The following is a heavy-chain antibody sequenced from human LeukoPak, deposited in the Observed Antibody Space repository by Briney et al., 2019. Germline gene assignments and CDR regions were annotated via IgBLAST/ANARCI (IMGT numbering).Heavy chain of an antibody. V-gene: IGHV4-59*01. Sequence: PSETLSLTCTVSGGSISSYYWSWIRQPPGKGLEWIGYIYYSGSTNYNPPLKSRVTISVDTSKNQFSLKLSSVTAADTAVYYCARDSYSSSFDYWGQGTLVTVSS. CDR1: GGSISSYY. J-gene: IGHJ4*02. CDR3: ARDSYSSSFDY. CDR2: IYYSGST. D-gene: IGHD6-13*01.